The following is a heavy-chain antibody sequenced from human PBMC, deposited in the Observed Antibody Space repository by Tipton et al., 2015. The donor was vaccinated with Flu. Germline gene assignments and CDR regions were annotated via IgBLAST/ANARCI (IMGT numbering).Heavy chain of an antibody. CDR2: IKSKTDGGTT. V-gene: IGHV3-15*01. CDR3: TTGDIVVVPTATSYYMDV. CDR1: GFTFSNTW. J-gene: IGHJ6*03. Sequence: SLRLSCAASGFTFSNTWMSWVRQAPGKGLEWVGRIKSKTDGGTTDYGAPVKGRFTISRDDSKNTLYLQMNSLKTEDTAVYYCTTGDIVVVPTATSYYMDVWGKGTTVTVSS. D-gene: IGHD2-2*01.